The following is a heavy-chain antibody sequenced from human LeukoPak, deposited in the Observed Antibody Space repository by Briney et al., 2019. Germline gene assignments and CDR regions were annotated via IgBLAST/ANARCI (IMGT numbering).Heavy chain of an antibody. Sequence: PGGSLRLSCAASGFTFSSYSMNWVRQAPGKGLEWVSSISSSSSYIYYADSVKGRFTISRDNAKNSLYLQMNSLRAEDTAVYYCVTRGRELRLLYYFPHWPQGPLVPVSS. J-gene: IGHJ1*01. CDR2: ISSSSSYI. V-gene: IGHV3-21*01. CDR1: GFTFSSYS. D-gene: IGHD2/OR15-2a*01. CDR3: VTRGRELRLLYYFPH.